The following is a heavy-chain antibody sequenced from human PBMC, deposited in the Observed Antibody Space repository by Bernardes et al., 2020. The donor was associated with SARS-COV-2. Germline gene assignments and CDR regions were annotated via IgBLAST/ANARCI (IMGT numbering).Heavy chain of an antibody. J-gene: IGHJ6*02. CDR3: AGGLGYCSSTSCREYYYYGMDV. D-gene: IGHD2-2*03. Sequence: SETLSLTCTFSCGSIRSSSYYWGLIRQPPGKGLEWIGSIYYSGSTYYNPSLKSRVTISVDTSKNQFSLKLSSVTAADTAVYYCAGGLGYCSSTSCREYYYYGMDVWGQGTTVTVSS. CDR1: CGSIRSSSYY. CDR2: IYYSGST. V-gene: IGHV4-39*01.